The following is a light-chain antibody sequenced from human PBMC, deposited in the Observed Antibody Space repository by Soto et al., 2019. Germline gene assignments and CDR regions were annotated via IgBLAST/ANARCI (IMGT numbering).Light chain of an antibody. V-gene: IGLV1-40*01. CDR1: SSNIGAGYD. CDR3: QSYDSSLSGFYV. J-gene: IGLJ1*01. Sequence: QSVLTQPPSVSGDPGQRVTISCTGRSSNIGAGYDVHWYQQLPGTAPKLLIYGNSNRPSGVPDRFSGSKSGTSASLAITGLQAEDEADYYCQSYDSSLSGFYVFGTGTKLTVL. CDR2: GNS.